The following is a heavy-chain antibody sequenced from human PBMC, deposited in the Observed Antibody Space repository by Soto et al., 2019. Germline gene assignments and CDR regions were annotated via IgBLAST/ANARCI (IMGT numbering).Heavy chain of an antibody. CDR1: GYTFTSYG. D-gene: IGHD3-22*01. V-gene: IGHV1-18*01. CDR2: INAGNGNT. J-gene: IGHJ3*02. Sequence: ASVKVSCKASGYTFTSYGISWVRQAPGQGLEWMGWINAGNGNTKYSQKFQGRVTITRDTSTSTAYMELSSLRSEDTAVYYCARDLFDYYDSSGSVAFDIWGQRTTVT. CDR3: ARDLFDYYDSSGSVAFDI.